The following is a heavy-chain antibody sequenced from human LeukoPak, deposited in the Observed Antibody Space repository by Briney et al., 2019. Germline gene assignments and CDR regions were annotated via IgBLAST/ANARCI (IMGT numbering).Heavy chain of an antibody. CDR2: ISGSGGST. D-gene: IGHD3-10*01. V-gene: IGHV3-23*01. CDR1: GFTFSSYA. Sequence: PGGSLRLSCAASGFTFSSYAMSWVRQAPGEGLEWVSAISGSGGSTYYADSVKGRFTISRDNSKNTLYLQMNSLRAEDTAVYYCYSDRGVTNFDYWGQGTLVTVSS. CDR3: YSDRGVTNFDY. J-gene: IGHJ4*02.